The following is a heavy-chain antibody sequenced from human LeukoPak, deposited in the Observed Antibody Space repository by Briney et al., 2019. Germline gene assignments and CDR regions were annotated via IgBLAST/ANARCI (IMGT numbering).Heavy chain of an antibody. V-gene: IGHV1-2*02. Sequence: ASVKVSCKASGYTFTGYYMHWVRQAPGQGLEWMGWINPNSGGTNYAQKFQGRVTMTRDTSISTAYMELSRLRSDDTAVHYCARGGERGATIVWFDPWGQGTLVTVSS. CDR1: GYTFTGYY. CDR2: INPNSGGT. CDR3: ARGGERGATIVWFDP. J-gene: IGHJ5*02. D-gene: IGHD1-26*01.